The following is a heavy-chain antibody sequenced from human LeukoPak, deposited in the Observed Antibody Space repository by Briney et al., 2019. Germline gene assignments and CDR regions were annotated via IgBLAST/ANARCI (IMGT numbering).Heavy chain of an antibody. CDR2: ISGSDDST. D-gene: IGHD6-13*01. Sequence: GESLRLSCAASGFTFSSYAMSWVRQAPGKGLEWVSTISGSDDSTYYADSVKGRFTISRGNSKNTVYLHMNSLRAEDTAVYFCAKLRSGGPAAGNYWGQGTLVTVSS. CDR3: AKLRSGGPAAGNY. V-gene: IGHV3-23*01. CDR1: GFTFSSYA. J-gene: IGHJ4*02.